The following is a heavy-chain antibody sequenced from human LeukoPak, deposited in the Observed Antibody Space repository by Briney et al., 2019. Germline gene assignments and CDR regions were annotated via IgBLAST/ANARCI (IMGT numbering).Heavy chain of an antibody. V-gene: IGHV3-23*01. CDR1: GFTFSSYA. D-gene: IGHD3-22*01. J-gene: IGHJ5*02. Sequence: GGSLRLSCAASGFTFSSYAMSWVRQAPGKGLEWVSAISGSGGSTYYADSVKGRFTISRDNSKNSLYLQMNSLRAEDTAVYYCARGVGDSSGYYFSWFDPWGQGTLVTVSS. CDR3: ARGVGDSSGYYFSWFDP. CDR2: ISGSGGST.